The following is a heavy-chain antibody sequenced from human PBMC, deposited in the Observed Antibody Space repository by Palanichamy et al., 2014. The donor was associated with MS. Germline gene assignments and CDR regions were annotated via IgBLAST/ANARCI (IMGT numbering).Heavy chain of an antibody. CDR3: ARDHGFWSGYPNYWYFDL. V-gene: IGHV4-30-4*01. Sequence: QLQESGPGLVKPSQTLSLTCTVSGGSISSGDYYWSWIRQPPGKGLEWIGYIYYSGSTYYNPSLKSRVTISVDTSKNQFSLKLSSVTAADTAVYYCARDHGFWSGYPNYWYFDLWGRGTLVTVSS. J-gene: IGHJ2*01. D-gene: IGHD3-3*01. CDR2: IYYSGST. CDR1: GGSISSGDYY.